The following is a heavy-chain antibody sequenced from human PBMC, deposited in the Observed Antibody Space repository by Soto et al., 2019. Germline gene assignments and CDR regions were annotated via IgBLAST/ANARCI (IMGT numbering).Heavy chain of an antibody. V-gene: IGHV4-39*01. CDR2: IYYSGST. J-gene: IGHJ3*02. CDR1: GGSISSSSYY. D-gene: IGHD3-16*01. CDR3: ARQPFGVGDAFDI. Sequence: QLQLQESGPGLVKPSETLSLTCTVSGGSISSSSYYWGWIRQPPGKGLEWIGSIYYSGSTYYNPSLKSRVTISVDTSKNQFSLKLSSVTAADTAVYYCARQPFGVGDAFDIWGQGTMVTVSS.